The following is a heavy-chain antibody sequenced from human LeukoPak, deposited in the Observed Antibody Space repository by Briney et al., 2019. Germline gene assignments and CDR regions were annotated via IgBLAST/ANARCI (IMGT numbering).Heavy chain of an antibody. Sequence: PGGSLRLSCAASGFTLDDYAMHWVRQAPGKGLEWVSGISWNSGSIGYADSVKGRFTISRDNAKNSLYLQMNSLRAEDTALYYCAKAYGTRYYYYYGMDVWGQGTTVTVSS. CDR3: AKAYGTRYYYYYGMDV. CDR2: ISWNSGSI. V-gene: IGHV3-9*01. D-gene: IGHD1-7*01. J-gene: IGHJ6*02. CDR1: GFTLDDYA.